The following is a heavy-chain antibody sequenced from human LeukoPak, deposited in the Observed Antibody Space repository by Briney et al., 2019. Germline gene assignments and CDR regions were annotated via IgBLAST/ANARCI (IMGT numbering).Heavy chain of an antibody. D-gene: IGHD6-19*01. V-gene: IGHV4-59*01. CDR1: GASISSYY. Sequence: PSETLSLTCTVSGASISSYYWSWIRQPPGKGLGWIGYIYYSGSTNYNPSLKSRVTISVDTSKNQFSLNLSSVTAADTAVYYCARVVAVAVYDSWGQGTLVTVSS. CDR3: ARVVAVAVYDS. CDR2: IYYSGST. J-gene: IGHJ4*02.